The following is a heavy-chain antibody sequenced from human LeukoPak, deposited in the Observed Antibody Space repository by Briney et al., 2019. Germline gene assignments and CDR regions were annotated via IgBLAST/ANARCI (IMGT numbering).Heavy chain of an antibody. Sequence: ASVKVSCKASGGTFSSYAISWVRQAPGQGLEWMGRIIPILGIANYAQKFQGRVTITADKSTSTAYMELSSLRSEDTAVYYCARPGGDYPSIPYYYYGMDVWGQGTTVTVSS. D-gene: IGHD4-17*01. CDR1: GGTFSSYA. CDR3: ARPGGDYPSIPYYYYGMDV. J-gene: IGHJ6*02. CDR2: IIPILGIA. V-gene: IGHV1-69*04.